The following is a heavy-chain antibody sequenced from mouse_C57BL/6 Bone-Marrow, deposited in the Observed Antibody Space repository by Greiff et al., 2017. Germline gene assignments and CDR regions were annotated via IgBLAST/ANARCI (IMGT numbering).Heavy chain of an antibody. CDR1: GFTFSSYG. D-gene: IGHD1-1*02. CDR3: ACLWSP. Sequence: DVPLVESEGDLVKPGGSLKLSCAASGFTFSSYGMSWVRQTPDKRLEWVASISSGGSYTYYPDSVKGRFTISRDNAENTLYLQMICLKSEDTVMYYCACLWSPGGQGTSVTVSS. J-gene: IGHJ4*01. V-gene: IGHV5-6*01. CDR2: ISSGGSYT.